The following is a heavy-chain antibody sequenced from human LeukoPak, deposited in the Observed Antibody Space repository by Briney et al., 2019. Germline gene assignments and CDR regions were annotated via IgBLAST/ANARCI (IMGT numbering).Heavy chain of an antibody. CDR3: ARGLVTTGRSSFDN. V-gene: IGHV4-4*02. CDR1: DDSISSTNW. J-gene: IGHJ4*02. CDR2: IYHTGST. Sequence: SGTLSLSCAVSDDSISSTNWWHWVRQPPGKGLEWIGEIYHTGSTNNNPSLTSRVTISVDKSKNQFSLKLSSVTAADTAVYYCARGLVTTGRSSFDNWGPGTLVTVSS. D-gene: IGHD4-17*01.